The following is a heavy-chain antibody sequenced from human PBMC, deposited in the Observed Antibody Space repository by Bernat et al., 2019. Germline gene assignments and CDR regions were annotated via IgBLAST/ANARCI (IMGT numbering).Heavy chain of an antibody. D-gene: IGHD2-2*01. V-gene: IGHV3-23*01. CDR2: ISGSGGST. J-gene: IGHJ6*02. CDR3: AKGLRGDCRSVSCYQREYYYYYCMDV. CDR1: GFTFSSYA. Sequence: EVQLLESGGGLVQPGGSLRLSCAASGFTFSSYAMSWVRQAPGQGLEWVSAISGSGGSTYYADSVKGRFTISRDNSKNTLYPQMNSLRAEDTAVYYCAKGLRGDCRSVSCYQREYYYYYCMDVWGQGTTVTVSS.